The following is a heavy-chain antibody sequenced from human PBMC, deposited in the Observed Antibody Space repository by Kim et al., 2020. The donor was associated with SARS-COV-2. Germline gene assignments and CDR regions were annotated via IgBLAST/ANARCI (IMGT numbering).Heavy chain of an antibody. CDR2: INHSGST. V-gene: IGHV4-34*01. Sequence: SETLSLTCAVYGGSFSGYYWSWIRQPPGKGLEWIGEINHSGSTNYNPSLKSRVTISVDTSKNQFSLKLSSVTAADTAVYYCARDRDDFWSGYHRLDYWGQGTLVTVSS. CDR1: GGSFSGYY. CDR3: ARDRDDFWSGYHRLDY. D-gene: IGHD3-3*01. J-gene: IGHJ4*02.